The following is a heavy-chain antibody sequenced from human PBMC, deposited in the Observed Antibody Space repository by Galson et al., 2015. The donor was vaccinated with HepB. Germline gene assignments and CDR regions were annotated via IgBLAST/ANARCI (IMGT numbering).Heavy chain of an antibody. CDR1: GFTFSSYG. Sequence: SLRLSCAASGFTFSSYGMHWVRQAPGKGLEWVAVIWYDGSNKYYADSVKGRFTISRDNSKNTLYLQMNSLRAEDTAVYYCASYGGAESEDAFDIWGQGTMVTVSS. CDR2: IWYDGSNK. CDR3: ASYGGAESEDAFDI. V-gene: IGHV3-33*01. D-gene: IGHD3-10*01. J-gene: IGHJ3*02.